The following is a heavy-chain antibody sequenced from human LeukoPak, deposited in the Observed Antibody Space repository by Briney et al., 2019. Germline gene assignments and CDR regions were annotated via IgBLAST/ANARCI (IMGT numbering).Heavy chain of an antibody. J-gene: IGHJ3*02. CDR3: ATKLTMSDAFDI. V-gene: IGHV4-39*07. CDR1: GGSISTSNYY. Sequence: KSSETLSLTCTVSGGSISTSNYYWGWIRQPPGKGLEWIGNIFYSGSTYYSPSLKSRVTISLDTSRNQFSLKLSSVTAADTAVYYCATKLTMSDAFDIWGQGTMVTVSS. D-gene: IGHD3-10*02. CDR2: IFYSGST.